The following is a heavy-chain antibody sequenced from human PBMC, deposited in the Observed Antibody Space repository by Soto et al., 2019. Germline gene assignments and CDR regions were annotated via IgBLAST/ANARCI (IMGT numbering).Heavy chain of an antibody. CDR1: GYTFTSYA. CDR3: ARGQQDYYYYYGMDV. Sequence: ASVKVSCKASGYTFTSYAMHWVRQAPGQRLEWMGWINAGNGNTKYPQKFQGRVTITRDTSASTAYMELSSLRSEDTAVYYCARGQQDYYYYYGMDVWGQGTTVPVYS. J-gene: IGHJ6*02. D-gene: IGHD6-13*01. V-gene: IGHV1-3*01. CDR2: INAGNGNT.